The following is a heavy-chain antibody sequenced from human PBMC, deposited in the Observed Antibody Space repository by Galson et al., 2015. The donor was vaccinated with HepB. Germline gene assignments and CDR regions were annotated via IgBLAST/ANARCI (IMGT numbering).Heavy chain of an antibody. CDR3: ARDYHRIMNYFGNLNLRE. J-gene: IGHJ4*02. V-gene: IGHV1-2*02. Sequence: SVKVSCKASGCTFTGYYMHWVRQAPGQGLEWMGWINPNSGGTNYAQKFQGRVTMTRDTSISTAYMELSRLRSDDTAVYYCARDYHRIMNYFGNLNLREWGQGTLVTVSS. CDR1: GCTFTGYY. D-gene: IGHD1-7*01. CDR2: INPNSGGT.